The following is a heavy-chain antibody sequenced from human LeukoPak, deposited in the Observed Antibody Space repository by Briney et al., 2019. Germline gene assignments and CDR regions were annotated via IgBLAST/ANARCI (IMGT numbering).Heavy chain of an antibody. D-gene: IGHD1-1*01. CDR3: AISTFVH. CDR2: IRNDGSEI. Sequence: GGSLRLSCAASGFTFSTYSLHWVRQTPGKGLEWVAFIRNDGSEIYYADSVKGRFTIDRDNSKNTLYLQMKSLKIEDTAVYYCAISTFVHWGQGTLVTVSS. CDR1: GFTFSTYS. V-gene: IGHV3-30*02. J-gene: IGHJ4*02.